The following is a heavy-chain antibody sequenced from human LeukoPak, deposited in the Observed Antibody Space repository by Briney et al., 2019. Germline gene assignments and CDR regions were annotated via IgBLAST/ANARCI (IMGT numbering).Heavy chain of an antibody. Sequence: SETLSLTCTVSGGSISSYYWSWIRQPAGKGLEWIGYIYYSGSTYYNPSLKSRVTISVDTSKNQFSLKLSSVTAADMAVYYCARAHYSNYSYYFDYWGQGTLVTVSS. J-gene: IGHJ4*02. CDR3: ARAHYSNYSYYFDY. CDR2: IYYSGST. V-gene: IGHV4-59*06. D-gene: IGHD4-11*01. CDR1: GGSISSYY.